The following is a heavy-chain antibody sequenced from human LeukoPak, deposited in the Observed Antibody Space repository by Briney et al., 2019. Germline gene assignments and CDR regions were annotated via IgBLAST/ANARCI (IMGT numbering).Heavy chain of an antibody. CDR2: IYYSGST. V-gene: IGHV4-31*03. CDR3: ARDRLLVYSSSWYADKYFQH. J-gene: IGHJ1*01. CDR1: GGSISSGGYY. D-gene: IGHD6-13*01. Sequence: PSETLSLTCTVSGGSISSGGYYWSWIRQHPGKGLEWIGYIYYSGSTYYNPSLKSRVTISVDTSKNQFSLKLSSVTAADTAVYYCARDRLLVYSSSWYADKYFQHWGQGTLVTVSS.